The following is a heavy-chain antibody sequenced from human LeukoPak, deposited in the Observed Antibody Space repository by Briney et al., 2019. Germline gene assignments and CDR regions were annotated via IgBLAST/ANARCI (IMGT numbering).Heavy chain of an antibody. CDR1: GFTFSSYS. CDR3: AREWFGELI. Sequence: QPGGSLRLSCAVSGFTFSSYSMNWVRQAPGKGLEWISFIRHSSSDIYYADSVKGRFTISRDNAKNSLYPQMNSLRAEDTAVYYCAREWFGELIWGQGTLVTVSS. V-gene: IGHV3-48*01. J-gene: IGHJ4*02. CDR2: IRHSSSDI. D-gene: IGHD3-10*01.